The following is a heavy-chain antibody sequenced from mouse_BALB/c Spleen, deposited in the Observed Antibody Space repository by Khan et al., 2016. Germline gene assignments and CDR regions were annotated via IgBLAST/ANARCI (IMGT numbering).Heavy chain of an antibody. CDR3: DGCDGYYFDY. V-gene: IGHV3-8*02. CDR1: GDSITSGY. D-gene: IGHD2-3*01. CDR2: INYSSST. J-gene: IGHJ2*01. Sequence: EVQLQESGPSLVKPSQSLSLTCSVAGDSITSGYWNWIRKFPGNNLEYMGYINYSSSTYYNPSLKSRISITRVTSNNQYYLQLNSVPTADTATYYCDGCDGYYFDYWGQGTTLTVSS.